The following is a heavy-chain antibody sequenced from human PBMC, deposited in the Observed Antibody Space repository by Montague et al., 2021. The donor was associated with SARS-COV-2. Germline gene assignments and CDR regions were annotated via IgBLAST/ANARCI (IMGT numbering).Heavy chain of an antibody. V-gene: IGHV4-39*01. CDR3: ARQDDILTGYYCYGMDV. CDR2: IYYSGST. J-gene: IGHJ6*02. D-gene: IGHD3-9*01. Sequence: SETLSLTCTVSGGSISSSSYYWGWIRQPPGKGLEWIGSIYYSGSTYYNPSLKSRVTISVDTSKNQFSLKLSSVTAADTAVYYCARQDDILTGYYCYGMDVWGQGTTVTVSS. CDR1: GGSISSSSYY.